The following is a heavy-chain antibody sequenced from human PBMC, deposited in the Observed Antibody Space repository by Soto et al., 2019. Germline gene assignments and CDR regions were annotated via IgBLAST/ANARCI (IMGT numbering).Heavy chain of an antibody. D-gene: IGHD3-22*01. CDR3: ASRNYYFTNGYYYWDIFDF. Sequence: PGGSLRLSCAASGFTFIHHAMSWVRQAPGKGLEWVSSISESGYSTNYAGSVKGRFTISRDNSKNTLYLQMNSLGAEDTAVYYCASRNYYFTNGYYYWDIFDFWGQGSLVTVSS. V-gene: IGHV3-23*01. CDR2: ISESGYST. CDR1: GFTFIHHA. J-gene: IGHJ4*02.